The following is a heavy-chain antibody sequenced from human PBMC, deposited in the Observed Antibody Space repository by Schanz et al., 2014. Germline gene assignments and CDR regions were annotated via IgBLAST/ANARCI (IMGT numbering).Heavy chain of an antibody. Sequence: QVQLVESGGGVVQFGRSLRLSCVASGFTFSSYGMHWVRQAPGKGLEWVAVIWYDENNKYYADSVKGRFTMSRDNSKSTLYLQMNSLRAEDTAVYYCARDFDDRRGYGSGYCLGDCMDVWGQGTLVTVSS. CDR2: IWYDENNK. CDR3: ARDFDDRRGYGSGYCLGDCMDV. V-gene: IGHV3-33*01. J-gene: IGHJ4*02. D-gene: IGHD3-10*01. CDR1: GFTFSSYG.